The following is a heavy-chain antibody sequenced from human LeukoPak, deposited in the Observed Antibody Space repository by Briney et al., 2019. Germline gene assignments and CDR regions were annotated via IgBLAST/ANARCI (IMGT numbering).Heavy chain of an antibody. J-gene: IGHJ6*03. V-gene: IGHV1-18*01. CDR1: GYTFTSYG. CDR3: ASAAPYDFWSGYYMDV. CDR2: ISAYNGNT. Sequence: ASVKVSCKASGYTFTSYGISWVRQVPGQGLEWMGWISAYNGNTNYAQKLQGRVTMTTDTSTSTAYMELRSLRSDDTAVYYCASAAPYDFWSGYYMDVWGKGTTVTVSS. D-gene: IGHD3-3*01.